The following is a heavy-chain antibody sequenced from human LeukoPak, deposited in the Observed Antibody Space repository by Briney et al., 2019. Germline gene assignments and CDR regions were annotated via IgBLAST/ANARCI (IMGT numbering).Heavy chain of an antibody. Sequence: PSETLSLTCTVSGGSISSYYWSWIRQPPGKGLEWIGYIYYSGSTNYNPSLKSRVTISVDTSKNQFSLKLSSVTAADTAVYYCARRLWFGEGRGMDVWGQGTTVTVSS. J-gene: IGHJ6*02. V-gene: IGHV4-59*12. D-gene: IGHD3-10*01. CDR2: IYYSGST. CDR3: ARRLWFGEGRGMDV. CDR1: GGSISSYY.